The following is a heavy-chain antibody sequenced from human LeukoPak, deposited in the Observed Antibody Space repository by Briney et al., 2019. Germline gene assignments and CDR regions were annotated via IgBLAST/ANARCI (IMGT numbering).Heavy chain of an antibody. V-gene: IGHV3-30*18. CDR1: GFTFSTYG. CDR3: AKTYKYNYNGMDV. D-gene: IGHD5-24*01. Sequence: GGSLRLSCAASGFTFSTYGMHWVRQAPGKGLEWVAVISSDGNNKYYTDSVKGRFTISRDNSQNTLYLQMSSLRAEDTAVYYCAKTYKYNYNGMDVWGQGTTVTVSS. J-gene: IGHJ6*02. CDR2: ISSDGNNK.